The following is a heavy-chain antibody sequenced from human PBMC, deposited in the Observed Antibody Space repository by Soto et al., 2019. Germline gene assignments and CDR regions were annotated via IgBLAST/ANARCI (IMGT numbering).Heavy chain of an antibody. CDR2: IIPIFGTA. CDR3: AGVGIVVVPAAPPVHWFDP. D-gene: IGHD2-2*01. Sequence: QVQLVQSGAEVKKPGSSVKVSCKASGGTFSSYAISWVRQAPGQGLEWMGGIIPIFGTANYAQKFQGRVTITADESTSTAYMELSSLRSEDTAVYYCAGVGIVVVPAAPPVHWFDPWGQGTLVTVSS. J-gene: IGHJ5*02. CDR1: GGTFSSYA. V-gene: IGHV1-69*01.